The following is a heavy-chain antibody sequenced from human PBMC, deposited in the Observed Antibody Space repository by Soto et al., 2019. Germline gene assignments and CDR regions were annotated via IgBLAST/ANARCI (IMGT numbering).Heavy chain of an antibody. D-gene: IGHD2-21*02. CDR3: AKELVVVTATFDY. J-gene: IGHJ4*02. CDR1: GFTFSSYG. Sequence: QVQLVESGGGVVQPGRSLRLSCAASGFTFSSYGMHWVRQAPGKGLEWVAVISYDGSNKYYADSVKGRFTISRDNSKNTLYLQMNSLRAEDTAVYYCAKELVVVTATFDYWGQGTLVTVSS. CDR2: ISYDGSNK. V-gene: IGHV3-30*18.